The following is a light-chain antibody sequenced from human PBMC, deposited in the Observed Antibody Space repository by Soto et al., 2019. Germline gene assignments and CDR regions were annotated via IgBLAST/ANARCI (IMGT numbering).Light chain of an antibody. V-gene: IGKV2-30*01. CDR2: EVS. CDR1: RSLVYSDGSTS. CDR3: QQYGSSLT. J-gene: IGKJ4*01. Sequence: DVVMTQSPLPRPVTLGQPASISCRSIRSLVYSDGSTSLNWFQQPPGQPRRRLIFEVSNRDSGVPERFCGSGSGTDFTLTISRLEPEYFAVYYCQQYGSSLTFGGGTKVDIK.